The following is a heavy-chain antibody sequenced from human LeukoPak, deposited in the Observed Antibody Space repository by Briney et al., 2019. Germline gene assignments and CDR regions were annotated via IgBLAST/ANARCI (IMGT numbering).Heavy chain of an antibody. Sequence: GGSLRLSCAASGFTFSIYWMSWVRQAPGKGLEWVANIRQDGSEKYYVDSVKGRFTISRDNAKNSLYLQMNSLRAEDTAVYYCARYYYDSSGYYYFSFDYWGQGTLVTVSS. CDR2: IRQDGSEK. CDR3: ARYYYDSSGYYYFSFDY. CDR1: GFTFSIYW. D-gene: IGHD3-22*01. J-gene: IGHJ4*02. V-gene: IGHV3-7*03.